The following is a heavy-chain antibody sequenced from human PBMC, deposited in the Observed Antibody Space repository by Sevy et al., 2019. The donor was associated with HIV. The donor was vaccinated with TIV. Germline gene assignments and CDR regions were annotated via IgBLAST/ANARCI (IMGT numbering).Heavy chain of an antibody. CDR1: GFTFSIYW. V-gene: IGHV3-74*01. CDR2: ISSDGSST. J-gene: IGHJ4*02. Sequence: GGSLRLSCAASGFTFSIYWMHWVRHAPGKGLVWVSRISSDGSSTTYADSVRGRFTISRDNAKNTLYLQMNSLRAEETAVYYCARDGRAAGDFDYWGQGTLVTVSS. CDR3: ARDGRAAGDFDY. D-gene: IGHD6-13*01.